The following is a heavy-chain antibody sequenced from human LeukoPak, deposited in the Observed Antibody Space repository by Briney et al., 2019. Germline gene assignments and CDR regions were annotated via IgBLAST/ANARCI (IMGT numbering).Heavy chain of an antibody. CDR2: ISGSGGST. Sequence: GGSLRLSCAASGFTFSSYAMCWVRQAPGKGLEWVSVISGSGGSTYYADSVKGRFTISRDNSKNTLYLQMNSLRAEDTAVYYCAKGILGYCSGGSCLNWFDPWGQGTLVTVSS. J-gene: IGHJ5*02. CDR1: GFTFSSYA. CDR3: AKGILGYCSGGSCLNWFDP. V-gene: IGHV3-23*01. D-gene: IGHD2-15*01.